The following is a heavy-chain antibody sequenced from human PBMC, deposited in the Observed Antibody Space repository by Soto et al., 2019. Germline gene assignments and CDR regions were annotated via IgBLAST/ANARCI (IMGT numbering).Heavy chain of an antibody. D-gene: IGHD3-3*02. CDR3: ASTGHFWSAQRDGNWLDP. J-gene: IGHJ5*02. V-gene: IGHV1-69*02. Sequence: GASVKVSCKASGGTFSSYTISWVRQAPGQGLEWMGRIIPILGIANYAQKFQGRVTITADKSTSTAYMELSSLRSEDTAVYYCASTGHFWSAQRDGNWLDPWGQGTLVTVSS. CDR2: IIPILGIA. CDR1: GGTFSSYT.